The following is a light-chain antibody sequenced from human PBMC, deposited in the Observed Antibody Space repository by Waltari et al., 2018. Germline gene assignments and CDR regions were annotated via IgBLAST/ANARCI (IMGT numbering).Light chain of an antibody. CDR1: QSISGW. CDR3: LQYNSYSWT. J-gene: IGKJ1*01. V-gene: IGKV1-5*03. CDR2: KAS. Sequence: DIQMTQSPSTLSASVGDRVTIACRASQSISGWLAWYQPKPGKAPNLLISKASSLQTGVPSRFNGSGSGTEFTLTINTLQPDDFATYHCLQYNSYSWTFGQGTKVEIK.